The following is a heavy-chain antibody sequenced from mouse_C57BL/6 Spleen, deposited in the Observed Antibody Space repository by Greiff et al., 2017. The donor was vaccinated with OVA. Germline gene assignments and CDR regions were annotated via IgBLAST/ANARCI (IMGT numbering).Heavy chain of an antibody. CDR1: GFTFSDYY. J-gene: IGHJ1*03. CDR2: INYDGSST. V-gene: IGHV5-16*01. D-gene: IGHD2-5*01. CDR3: ARGGDYYSNYWYFDV. Sequence: EVKVVESEGGLVQPGSSMKLSCTASGFTFSDYYMAWVRQVPEKGLEWVANINYDGSSTYYLDSLKSRFIISRDNAKNILYLQMSSLKSEDTATYYCARGGDYYSNYWYFDVWGTGTTVTVSS.